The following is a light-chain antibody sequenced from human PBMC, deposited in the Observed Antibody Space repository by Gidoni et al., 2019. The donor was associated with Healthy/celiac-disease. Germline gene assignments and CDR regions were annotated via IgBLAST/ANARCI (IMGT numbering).Light chain of an antibody. CDR1: KLGDKY. Sequence: SYELTQPPSVYVSPGQTASITCSGDKLGDKYACWYQPKPGQSPVLVIYQDSKRPSGIPERFSGSNSGNTATLTISGTQAMDEADYYCQAWDSSIVVFGGGTKLTVL. V-gene: IGLV3-1*01. CDR3: QAWDSSIVV. CDR2: QDS. J-gene: IGLJ2*01.